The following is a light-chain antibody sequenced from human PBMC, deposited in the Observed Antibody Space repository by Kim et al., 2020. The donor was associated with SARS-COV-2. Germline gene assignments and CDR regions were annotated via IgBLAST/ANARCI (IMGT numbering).Light chain of an antibody. CDR2: DVN. Sequence: QSVTISCTGTSSDIGAYYYVSWYQQHPDKAPKLVIYDVNERPSGVSNRFSGSKSGNTASLTISRLQAEDEADYYCSSYTSSTTLGVFGGGTKVTVL. V-gene: IGLV2-14*04. J-gene: IGLJ3*02. CDR1: SSDIGAYYY. CDR3: SSYTSSTTLGV.